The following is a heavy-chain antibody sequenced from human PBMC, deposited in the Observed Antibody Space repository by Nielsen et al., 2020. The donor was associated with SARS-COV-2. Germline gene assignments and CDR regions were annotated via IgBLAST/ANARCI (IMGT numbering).Heavy chain of an antibody. CDR2: IYYSGST. J-gene: IGHJ6*03. V-gene: IGHV4-59*01. CDR1: GGSISSYY. Sequence: ESLKISCTVSGGSISSYYWSWIRQPPGKGLEWIGYIYYSGSTNYNPSLKSRVTISVDTSKNQFSLKLSSVTAADTAVYYCARAVYCSSTSCYRYYYYMDVWGKGTKVTVSS. D-gene: IGHD2-2*02. CDR3: ARAVYCSSTSCYRYYYYMDV.